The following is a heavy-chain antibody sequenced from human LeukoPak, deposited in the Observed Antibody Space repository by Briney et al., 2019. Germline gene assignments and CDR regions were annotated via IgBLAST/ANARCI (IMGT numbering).Heavy chain of an antibody. V-gene: IGHV3-9*02. CDR1: GFTSDDYA. J-gene: IGHJ4*02. CDR3: VKDGGRDTAAAYY. D-gene: IGHD6-13*01. CDR2: ILRNSGSI. Sequence: GGSLRLSCAASGFTSDDYAMHWVRQAPGKGLEWVSGILRNSGSIGYADSVKGRFTISRDDAKNSPYLQMNSLRAEDTALYYCVKDGGRDTAAAYYWGQGTLVSVSS.